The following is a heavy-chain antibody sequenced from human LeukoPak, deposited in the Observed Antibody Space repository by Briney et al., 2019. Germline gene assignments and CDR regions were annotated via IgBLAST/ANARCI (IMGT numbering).Heavy chain of an antibody. J-gene: IGHJ4*02. CDR1: GGSVSSSSYY. CDR2: MYYTGST. V-gene: IGHV4-39*01. Sequence: SETLSLTCTVSGGSVSSSSYYWGWIRQPPGKGLEWIGSMYYTGSTYYNPSLKSRVTISVDTSKNQFSLKLSSVTAADTAVYYCARHVGYYDTTGNFRDYWGQGTLVTVS. D-gene: IGHD3-22*01. CDR3: ARHVGYYDTTGNFRDY.